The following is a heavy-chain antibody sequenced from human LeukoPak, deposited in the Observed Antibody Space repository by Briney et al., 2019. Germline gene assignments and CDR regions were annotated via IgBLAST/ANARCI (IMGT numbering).Heavy chain of an antibody. CDR2: IYYSGNT. V-gene: IGHV4-59*03. CDR3: TKAAGRNHYDT. Sequence: PSETLSLTCTISGGSISTYYWNWVRQAPGKGLEWIGYIYYSGNTNYKPSLRSRVTISIDTSMNQFSLELSSVIAADSAMYYCTKAAGRNHYDTRGHGTMVTVSS. J-gene: IGHJ3*02. CDR1: GGSISTYY. D-gene: IGHD3-10*01.